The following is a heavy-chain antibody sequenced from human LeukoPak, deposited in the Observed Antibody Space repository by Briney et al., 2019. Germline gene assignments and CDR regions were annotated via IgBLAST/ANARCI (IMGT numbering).Heavy chain of an antibody. D-gene: IGHD3-22*01. J-gene: IGHJ4*02. CDR2: MNPNSGNT. V-gene: IGHV1-8*01. Sequence: WASVKVSCKASGYTFTSYDINWVRQATGQGLEWMGWMNPNSGNTGYAQKFQGRVTMTRNTSISTAYMELSSLRSEDTAVYYCARIESITMIVDPHFDYWGQGTLVTVSS. CDR1: GYTFTSYD. CDR3: ARIESITMIVDPHFDY.